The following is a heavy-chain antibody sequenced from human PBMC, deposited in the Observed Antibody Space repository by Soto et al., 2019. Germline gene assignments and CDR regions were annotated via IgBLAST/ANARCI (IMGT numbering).Heavy chain of an antibody. CDR1: GFTFSSYG. D-gene: IGHD3-22*01. CDR3: AKDRSHYYDIQWEGFDY. J-gene: IGHJ4*02. CDR2: ISYDGSNK. V-gene: IGHV3-30*18. Sequence: GGSLRLSCAASGFTFSSYGMHWVRQAPGKGLEWVAVISYDGSNKYYADSVKGRFTISRDNSKNTLYLQMNSLRAEDTAVYYCAKDRSHYYDIQWEGFDYWGQGTLVTVSS.